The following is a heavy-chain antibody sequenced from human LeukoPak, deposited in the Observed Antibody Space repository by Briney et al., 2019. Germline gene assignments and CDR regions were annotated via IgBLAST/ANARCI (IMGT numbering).Heavy chain of an antibody. CDR2: MNPNSGNT. D-gene: IGHD3-10*01. CDR1: GYTFTAYY. Sequence: ASVKVSCKASGYTFTAYYMHWVRQAPGQGLEWMGWMNPNSGNTGYAQKFQGRVTMTRNTSISTAYMELSSLRSEDTAVYYCARGQRGSGSYYGYWGQGTLVTVSS. J-gene: IGHJ4*02. V-gene: IGHV1-8*02. CDR3: ARGQRGSGSYYGY.